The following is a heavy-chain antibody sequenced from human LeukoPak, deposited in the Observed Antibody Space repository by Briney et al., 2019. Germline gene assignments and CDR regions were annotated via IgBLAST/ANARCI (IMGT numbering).Heavy chain of an antibody. D-gene: IGHD3-9*01. V-gene: IGHV3-48*04. Sequence: GGSLRLSCAASGFTFSSYSMNWVRQAPGKGLEWVSYIRFGGDTKYYADSVKGRFTISRDDAQNSMHLQMNSLRADDTAVYYCGRVSRATGYYYVELWGQGTLVTVSS. CDR2: IRFGGDTK. J-gene: IGHJ4*02. CDR3: GRVSRATGYYYVEL. CDR1: GFTFSSYS.